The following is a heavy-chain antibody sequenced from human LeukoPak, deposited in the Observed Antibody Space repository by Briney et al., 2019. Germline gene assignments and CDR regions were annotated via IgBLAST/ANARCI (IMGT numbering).Heavy chain of an antibody. J-gene: IGHJ4*02. CDR2: IYYSGST. D-gene: IGHD1-26*01. V-gene: IGHV4-39*01. Sequence: SETLSLTCTVSGGSITSSSYYWGWIRQPPGKGLEWIGSIYYSGSTYYNPSLNSRVTISVDTSKNQFSLKLTSVTAADTAVYYCARSYAKWEPHYFDYWGQGTLVTVSS. CDR3: ARSYAKWEPHYFDY. CDR1: GGSITSSSYY.